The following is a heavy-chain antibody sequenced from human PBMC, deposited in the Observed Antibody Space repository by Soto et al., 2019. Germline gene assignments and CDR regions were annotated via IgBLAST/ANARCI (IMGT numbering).Heavy chain of an antibody. D-gene: IGHD2-21*01. Sequence: QVQLVQSGAEVKKPGSSVKVSCKASGGTFSSYAISWVRQAPGQGLEWMGGIIPIFGTANYAQKFQGRVTITADESTSKGYMELSSLRSEDTAVYYCAGDPVMRFLGYFDLWGRGTLVTVSS. CDR1: GGTFSSYA. J-gene: IGHJ2*01. CDR2: IIPIFGTA. V-gene: IGHV1-69*12. CDR3: AGDPVMRFLGYFDL.